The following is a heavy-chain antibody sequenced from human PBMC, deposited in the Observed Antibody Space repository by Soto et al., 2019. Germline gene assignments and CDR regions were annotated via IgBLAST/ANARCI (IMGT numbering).Heavy chain of an antibody. Sequence: ASVKVSCKASGYTFTSYYMHWVRQAPGQGLEWMGIINPSGGSTSYAQKFQGRVTMTRDTSTSTVDMELSSLRSEDTAVYCCARETYDILTGAYYYYFGMDVWGQGTTVTVS. CDR1: GYTFTSYY. D-gene: IGHD3-9*01. V-gene: IGHV1-46*01. J-gene: IGHJ6*02. CDR3: ARETYDILTGAYYYYFGMDV. CDR2: INPSGGST.